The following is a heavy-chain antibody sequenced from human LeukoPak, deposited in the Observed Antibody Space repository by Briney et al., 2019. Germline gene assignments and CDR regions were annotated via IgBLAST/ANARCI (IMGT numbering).Heavy chain of an antibody. D-gene: IGHD6-13*01. CDR3: ACIAAAGFDY. V-gene: IGHV3-30-3*01. J-gene: IGHJ4*02. CDR2: ISYDGSNK. Sequence: GGSLRLSCAASGFTFSSYAMHWVRQAPGKGLEWVAVISYDGSNKYYADSVKGRFTISRDNAKNSLYLQMNSLRAEDTAVYYCACIAAAGFDYWGQGTLVTVSS. CDR1: GFTFSSYA.